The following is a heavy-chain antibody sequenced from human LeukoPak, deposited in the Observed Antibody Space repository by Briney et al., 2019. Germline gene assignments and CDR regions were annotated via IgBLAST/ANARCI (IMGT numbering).Heavy chain of an antibody. D-gene: IGHD3-22*01. Sequence: GGSLRLSCAASGFTVSSNYMSWVRQAPGKGLEWVSVIYSGGSTYYADSVKGRFTISRDNSKNTLYLQMNSLRAEDTAVYYCARDRRYYDSSSYFDYWGQGTLVTVSS. V-gene: IGHV3-53*01. CDR2: IYSGGST. CDR1: GFTVSSNY. CDR3: ARDRRYYDSSSYFDY. J-gene: IGHJ4*02.